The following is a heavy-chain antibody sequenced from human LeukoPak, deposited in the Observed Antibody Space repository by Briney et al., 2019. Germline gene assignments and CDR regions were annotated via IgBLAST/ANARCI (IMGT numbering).Heavy chain of an antibody. D-gene: IGHD1-26*01. V-gene: IGHV3-13*01. CDR1: GFTFSSYD. CDR2: IGTAGDT. Sequence: GGCLRLSWAASGFTFSSYDMHWVRQATGKGLEWVSAIGTAGDTYYPGSVKGRFTISRENAKNSLYLQMNSLRAGDTAVYYCARDRGGGAGLDYWGQGTLVTVSS. J-gene: IGHJ4*02. CDR3: ARDRGGGAGLDY.